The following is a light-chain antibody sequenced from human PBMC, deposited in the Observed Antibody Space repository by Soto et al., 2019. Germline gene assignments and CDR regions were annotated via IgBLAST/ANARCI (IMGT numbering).Light chain of an antibody. Sequence: QSALTQPASVSGSPGQSITISCTGTSSDVGSYHLVSWYQQHPGKAPTLMIYEVSKRPSGVSNRFSGSKSGNTASLTISGLQTEDEADYFCCSYAGSWTYVFGTGTKLTVL. J-gene: IGLJ1*01. CDR3: CSYAGSWTYV. CDR1: SSDVGSYHL. V-gene: IGLV2-23*02. CDR2: EVS.